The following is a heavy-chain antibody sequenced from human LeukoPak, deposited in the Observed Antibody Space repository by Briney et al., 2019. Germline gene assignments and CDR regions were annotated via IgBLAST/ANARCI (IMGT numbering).Heavy chain of an antibody. J-gene: IGHJ5*02. Sequence: TETLSLTCAVSGYSISSGYYWGWIRQPPGKGLDWIGSIYHSGNTYYNPSLKSRVTISVDTSKNQFSLKLSSVTAADTAVYYCARQGGSYWDWFDPWGQGTLVTVSS. V-gene: IGHV4-38-2*01. CDR1: GYSISSGYY. D-gene: IGHD2-15*01. CDR2: IYHSGNT. CDR3: ARQGGSYWDWFDP.